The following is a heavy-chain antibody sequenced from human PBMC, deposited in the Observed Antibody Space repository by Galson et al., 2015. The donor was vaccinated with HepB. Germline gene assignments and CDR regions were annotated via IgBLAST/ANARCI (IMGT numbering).Heavy chain of an antibody. D-gene: IGHD1-26*01. V-gene: IGHV3-23*01. CDR3: AKGSWGGSYYPYYYGMDV. Sequence: SLRLSCAASGFTFSSYAMSWVRQAPGKGLEWVSAISGSGGSTYYADSVKGRFTISRDNSKNTLYLQMNSLRAEDTAVYYCAKGSWGGSYYPYYYGMDVWGQGTTVTVSS. CDR2: ISGSGGST. J-gene: IGHJ6*02. CDR1: GFTFSSYA.